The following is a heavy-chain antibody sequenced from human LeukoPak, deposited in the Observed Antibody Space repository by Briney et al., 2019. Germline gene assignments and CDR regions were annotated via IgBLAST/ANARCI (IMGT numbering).Heavy chain of an antibody. CDR3: ARLGPGYYDFRSGYYY. CDR2: IIPILGIA. Sequence: SVKVSCKASGGTFSSYTISWVRQAPGQGLEWMGRIIPILGIANYAQKFQGRVTITADKSTSTAYMELSSLRSEDTAVYYCARLGPGYYDFRSGYYYWGQGTLVTVSS. V-gene: IGHV1-69*02. J-gene: IGHJ4*02. CDR1: GGTFSSYT. D-gene: IGHD3-3*01.